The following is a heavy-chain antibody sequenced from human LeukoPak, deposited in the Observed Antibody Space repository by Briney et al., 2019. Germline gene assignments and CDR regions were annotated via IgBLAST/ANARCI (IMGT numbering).Heavy chain of an antibody. V-gene: IGHV1-3*01. CDR1: GYTFISYN. D-gene: IGHD6-19*01. J-gene: IGHJ4*02. CDR3: ARDLSGWYDGAIDY. Sequence: ASVKVSSKASGYTFISYNMHWVRQAPGQRLEWMGWINAGNGNTKYSQKFQGRVTITRDTSASIAYMELSSLRFEDTAVYYCARDLSGWYDGAIDYWGQGTLVTVSS. CDR2: INAGNGNT.